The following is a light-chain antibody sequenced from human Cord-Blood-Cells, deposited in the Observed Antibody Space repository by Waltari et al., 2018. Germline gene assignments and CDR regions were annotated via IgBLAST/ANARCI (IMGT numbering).Light chain of an antibody. CDR3: QQYYSTPLT. Sequence: IVMTQSPDSLAVPLGERATINCKSSQSVLYSSNNKHYLAWYQQKPGQPPKLLIYWASTRESGVPDRFSGSGSGTDFTLTISSLQAEDVAVYYCQQYYSTPLTFGGGTKVEIK. CDR2: WAS. CDR1: QSVLYSSNNKHY. J-gene: IGKJ4*01. V-gene: IGKV4-1*01.